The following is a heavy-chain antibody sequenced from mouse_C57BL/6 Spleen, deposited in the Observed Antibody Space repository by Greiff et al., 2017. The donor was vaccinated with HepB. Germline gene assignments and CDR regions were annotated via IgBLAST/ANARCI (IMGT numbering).Heavy chain of an antibody. J-gene: IGHJ2*01. CDR2: IWSDGST. Sequence: VQLVESGPGLVAPSQSLSITCTVSGFSLTSYGVHWVRQPPGKGLEWLVVIWSDGSTTYNSALKSRLSISKDNSKSQVFLKMNSLQTDDTAMYYCARHGIYDGYYYFDYWGQGTTLTVSS. V-gene: IGHV2-6-1*01. CDR1: GFSLTSYG. D-gene: IGHD2-3*01. CDR3: ARHGIYDGYYYFDY.